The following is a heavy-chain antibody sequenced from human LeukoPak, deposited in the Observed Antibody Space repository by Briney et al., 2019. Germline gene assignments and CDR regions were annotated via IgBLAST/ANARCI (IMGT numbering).Heavy chain of an antibody. CDR1: GYSFTSYR. J-gene: IGHJ6*03. Sequence: GESLKISCKGSGYSFTSYRIGWVRQMPGKGLEWMGIIYPGDSDTRYSPSFQGQVTISADKSISTAYLQWSSLKASDTAMYYCARRSARYCSGGSCYSRGSYYYYYMDVSGKGTTVTVSS. V-gene: IGHV5-51*01. D-gene: IGHD2-15*01. CDR2: IYPGDSDT. CDR3: ARRSARYCSGGSCYSRGSYYYYYMDV.